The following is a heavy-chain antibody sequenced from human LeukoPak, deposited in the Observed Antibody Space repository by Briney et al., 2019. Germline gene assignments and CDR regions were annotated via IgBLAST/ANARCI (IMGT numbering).Heavy chain of an antibody. D-gene: IGHD6-6*01. CDR1: GFTFSDYY. CDR2: ISSSGSTI. V-gene: IGHV3-11*04. CDR3: ARESIAAYNWFDP. J-gene: IGHJ5*02. Sequence: GGSLRLSCAASGFTFSDYYMSWIRQAPGKGLEWVSYISSSGSTIYYADSVKGRFTISRDNAKNSLYLQMNSLRAEDTAVYYCARESIAAYNWFDPWGQGTLVTVSS.